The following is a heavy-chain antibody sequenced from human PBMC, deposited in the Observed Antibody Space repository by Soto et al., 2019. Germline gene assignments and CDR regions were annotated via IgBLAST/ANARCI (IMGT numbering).Heavy chain of an antibody. Sequence: SETLSLTCAVSVGSISSSNWWSWVREPPGKGLEWIGEIYHSGSTNYNPSLKSRVTISVDKSKNQFSLKLSSVTAADTAVYYCARDRHDYDFWRGNLWGFEYWGQGTLVTVSS. D-gene: IGHD3-3*01. CDR1: VGSISSSNW. J-gene: IGHJ4*02. CDR3: ARDRHDYDFWRGNLWGFEY. V-gene: IGHV4-4*02. CDR2: IYHSGST.